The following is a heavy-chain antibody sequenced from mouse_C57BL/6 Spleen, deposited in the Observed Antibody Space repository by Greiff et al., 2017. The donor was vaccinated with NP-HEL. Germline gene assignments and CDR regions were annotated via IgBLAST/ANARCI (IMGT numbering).Heavy chain of an antibody. V-gene: IGHV1-82*01. CDR1: GYAFSSSW. D-gene: IGHD5-5*01. CDR3: ALPYLYAMDY. J-gene: IGHJ4*01. Sequence: QVQLQQSGPELVKPGASVKISCKASGYAFSSSWMNWVKQRPGKGLEWIGRIYPGDGDTNYNGKFKGKATLTADKSSSTAYMQLSSLTSEDSAVYFCALPYLYAMDYWGQGTSVTVSS. CDR2: IYPGDGDT.